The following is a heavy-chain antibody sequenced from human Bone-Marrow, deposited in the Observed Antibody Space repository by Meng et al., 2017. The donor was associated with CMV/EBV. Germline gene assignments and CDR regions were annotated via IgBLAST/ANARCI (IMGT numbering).Heavy chain of an antibody. J-gene: IGHJ6*02. CDR2: ISSSSSYI. D-gene: IGHD2-8*01. CDR3: ARDPGGLCTNGVCYTYVMDV. Sequence: GESLKISCAASGFTFSSYSMNWVRQAPGKGLEWVSSISSSSSYIYYADSVKGRFTISRDNAKNSLYLQMNSLRAEDTAVYYCARDPGGLCTNGVCYTYVMDVWGQGTTVTGSS. CDR1: GFTFSSYS. V-gene: IGHV3-21*01.